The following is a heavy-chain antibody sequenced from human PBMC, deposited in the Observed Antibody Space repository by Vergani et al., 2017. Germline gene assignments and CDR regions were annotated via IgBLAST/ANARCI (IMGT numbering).Heavy chain of an antibody. J-gene: IGHJ6*02. CDR1: GYTFTSYA. V-gene: IGHV1-3*01. D-gene: IGHD6-6*01. Sequence: QVQLVQSGAEVKKPGASVKVSCKASGYTFTSYAMHWVRQAPGQRLEWMGWINAGNGNTKYSQKFQGRVTITRDTSASTAYMELSSLRSEDTAVYYCAREVWQLAPEIYYGMDVWGQGTTVTVSS. CDR2: INAGNGNT. CDR3: AREVWQLAPEIYYGMDV.